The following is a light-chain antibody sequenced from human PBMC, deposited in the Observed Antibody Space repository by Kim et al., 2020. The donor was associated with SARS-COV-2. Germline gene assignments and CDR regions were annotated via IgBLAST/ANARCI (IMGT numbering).Light chain of an antibody. V-gene: IGLV3-1*01. Sequence: SYELTQPPSMSVSPGQTASITCSGDKLGDKYACWYQQKPGQSPVLVIYQDNKRPSGIPERFSGSNSGNTATLTISGTQAMDEADYYCQAWDSNLWVFGGGTQLTVL. CDR1: KLGDKY. J-gene: IGLJ3*02. CDR3: QAWDSNLWV. CDR2: QDN.